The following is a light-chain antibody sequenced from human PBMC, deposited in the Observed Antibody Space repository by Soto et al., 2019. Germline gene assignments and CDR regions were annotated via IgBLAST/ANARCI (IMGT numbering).Light chain of an antibody. J-gene: IGKJ1*01. CDR1: QSVSTW. Sequence: DIQMTQSPSTLSASVGDRVTITCRASQSVSTWLAWYQQKPGKAPKLLIYKASNLESGVPSRFSGSGSGTEFTLTISSLQPDDFATYYCQQYNSYSWTFGQGDQGGYQ. CDR3: QQYNSYSWT. CDR2: KAS. V-gene: IGKV1-5*03.